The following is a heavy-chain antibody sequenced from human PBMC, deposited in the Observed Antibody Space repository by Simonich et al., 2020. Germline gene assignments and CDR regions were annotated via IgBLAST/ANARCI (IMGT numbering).Heavy chain of an antibody. D-gene: IGHD7-27*01. CDR1: GFTFSSYA. V-gene: IGHV3-30*07. CDR3: AREDLTGDAFDI. Sequence: QVQLVESGGGVVQPGRSLRLSCAASGFTFSSYAMHWVRQAPGKGLEGGAVISYEGSNKYYADSVKGRFTISRDNSKNTLYLQMNSLRAEDTAVYYCAREDLTGDAFDIWGQGTMVTVSS. J-gene: IGHJ3*02. CDR2: ISYEGSNK.